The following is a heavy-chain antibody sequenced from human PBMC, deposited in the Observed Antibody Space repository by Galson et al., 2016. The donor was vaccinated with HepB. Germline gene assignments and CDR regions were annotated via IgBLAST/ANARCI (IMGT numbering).Heavy chain of an antibody. V-gene: IGHV3-74*01. CDR2: INLDGTRI. CDR1: GFTFNSHW. Sequence: SLRLSCAASGFTFNSHWMHWVRQGPGKGLVWVSRINLDGTRIHYADSVKGRFTISRDNAKNTLFLQMNSLRAEDTAVYYCARDHLSSRTFDIWGQGTMVAVSS. CDR3: ARDHLSSRTFDI. J-gene: IGHJ3*02.